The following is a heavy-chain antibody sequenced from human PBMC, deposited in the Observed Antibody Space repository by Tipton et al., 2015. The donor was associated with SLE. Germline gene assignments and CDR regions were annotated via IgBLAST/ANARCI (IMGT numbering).Heavy chain of an antibody. J-gene: IGHJ5*02. CDR1: GVSTGSGDSVSSSGYY. CDR2: IYGGVST. Sequence: TLSLTCTVSGVSTGSGDSVSSSGYYWVWIRQPPGKGLEWIGSIYGGVSTNYNPSLKSRVTISVDPSKNQFSLTLASLTAADTAVYYCARDQAGGNNWFDPWGQGVPVTVSS. D-gene: IGHD2-15*01. V-gene: IGHV4-39*02. CDR3: ARDQAGGNNWFDP.